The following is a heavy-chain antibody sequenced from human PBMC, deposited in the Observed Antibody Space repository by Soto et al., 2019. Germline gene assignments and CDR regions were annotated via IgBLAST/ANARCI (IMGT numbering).Heavy chain of an antibody. CDR2: IYYSGST. CDR1: GGSISSYY. J-gene: IGHJ5*02. Sequence: SETLSLTCTVSGGSISSYYWSWIRQPPGKGLEWIGYIYYSGSTNYNPSLKSRVTISVDTSKNQFSLKLSSVTAADTAVYYCARGIRYIRGLDPWGQGTLVTVSS. CDR3: ARGIRYIRGLDP. V-gene: IGHV4-59*01. D-gene: IGHD3-10*02.